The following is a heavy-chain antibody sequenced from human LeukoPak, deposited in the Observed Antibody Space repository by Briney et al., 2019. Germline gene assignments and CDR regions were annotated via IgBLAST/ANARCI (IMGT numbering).Heavy chain of an antibody. CDR1: GFTFSSYS. CDR3: ASTGDFDWLTRYYYGMDV. Sequence: GGSLRLSCTASGFTFSSYSMNWVRQAPGKGLEWVSSISSSSSYIYYADSVKGRFTISGDNAKNSLYLQMNSLRAEDTAVYYCASTGDFDWLTRYYYGMDVWGKGTTVTVSS. V-gene: IGHV3-21*01. CDR2: ISSSSSYI. D-gene: IGHD3-9*01. J-gene: IGHJ6*04.